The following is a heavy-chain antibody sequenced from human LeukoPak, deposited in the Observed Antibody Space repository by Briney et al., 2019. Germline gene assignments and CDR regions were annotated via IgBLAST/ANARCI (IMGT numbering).Heavy chain of an antibody. D-gene: IGHD5-24*01. V-gene: IGHV4-59*13. CDR3: ARLTVHGNSDY. Sequence: KPSETLSLTCTVSGGSINGYNWSCLPQPPGKGLEWIGYIYYSGSTNYNPPLKSRVTISVDTSKNQFSLKLSSVTAADTAVYYCARLTVHGNSDYWGQGTLVTVSS. CDR2: IYYSGST. CDR1: GGSINGYN. J-gene: IGHJ4*02.